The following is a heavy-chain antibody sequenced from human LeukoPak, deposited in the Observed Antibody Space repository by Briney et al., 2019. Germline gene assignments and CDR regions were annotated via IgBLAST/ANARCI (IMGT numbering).Heavy chain of an antibody. V-gene: IGHV4-4*07. J-gene: IGHJ4*02. CDR1: GGSISSYY. Sequence: SETLSLTCTVSGGSISSYYWSWIRQPAGKGLEWIGRIYTSRSTNYNPSLKSRVTMSVDTSKNQFSLKLSSVTAADTAVYYCARGEYYYGSGSYPFDYWGQGTLVTVSS. CDR3: ARGEYYYGSGSYPFDY. D-gene: IGHD3-10*01. CDR2: IYTSRST.